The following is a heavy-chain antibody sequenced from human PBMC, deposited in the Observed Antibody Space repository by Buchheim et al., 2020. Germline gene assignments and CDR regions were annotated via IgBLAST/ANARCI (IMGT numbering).Heavy chain of an antibody. CDR1: GFTFSSYV. Sequence: QVQLVESGGGVVQPGRSLRLSCAASGFTFSSYVMYWVRQSPGKGLEWVAVITSDGRITYHADSVKGRFTISRDNSKSTLYLQMDSLRGEDTAVFYCARSPMMDYNYYAMDVWGQGTT. J-gene: IGHJ6*02. V-gene: IGHV3-30*04. D-gene: IGHD3-16*01. CDR3: ARSPMMDYNYYAMDV. CDR2: ITSDGRIT.